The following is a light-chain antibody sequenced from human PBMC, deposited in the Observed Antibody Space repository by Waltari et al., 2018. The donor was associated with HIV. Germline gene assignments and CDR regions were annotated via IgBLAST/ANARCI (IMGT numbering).Light chain of an antibody. J-gene: IGLJ1*01. V-gene: IGLV2-14*03. CDR2: DVD. CDR1: DTDVGLYNF. CDR3: SSYTSSSTLV. Sequence: AVTQPPSASGLPGQSTTISCTGDDTDVGLYNFVSWYQQHSGKPPRLILYDVDSLASGSSDRFSGSMSGNTASLTISGLRAEDEADYYCSSYTSSSTLVFGTGTKLTVL.